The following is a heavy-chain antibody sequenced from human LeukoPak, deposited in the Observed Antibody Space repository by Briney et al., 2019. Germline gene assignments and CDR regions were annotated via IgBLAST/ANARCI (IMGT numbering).Heavy chain of an antibody. J-gene: IGHJ6*01. Sequence: PGGSLRLSCAVSGSIFSRYWMIWVRQAPGKGLEWVANIKQDGSEKYYVDSVKGRFTISRDNAKNSVYVQMNSLRAEDTAVYYCARQARYYDDRSGYYYYHYGMDVGGEGTTVTVPS. V-gene: IGHV3-7*04. CDR3: ARQARYYDDRSGYYYYHYGMDV. D-gene: IGHD3-22*01. CDR1: GSIFSRYW. CDR2: IKQDGSEK.